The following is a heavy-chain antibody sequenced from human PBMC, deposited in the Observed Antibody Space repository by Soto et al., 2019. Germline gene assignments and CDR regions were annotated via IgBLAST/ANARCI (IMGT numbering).Heavy chain of an antibody. J-gene: IGHJ2*01. Sequence: QVQLVESGGGVVQPGRSLRLSCAASGFTFSSYAMHWVRQAPGKGLEWVAVISYDGSNTYYADSVKGRFTISRDNSKNTLYLQMNSLRLEDTAVYYCARPLWRDDYNWGYFDLWGRGTLVTFSS. CDR3: ARPLWRDDYNWGYFDL. CDR2: ISYDGSNT. CDR1: GFTFSSYA. D-gene: IGHD4-4*01. V-gene: IGHV3-30-3*01.